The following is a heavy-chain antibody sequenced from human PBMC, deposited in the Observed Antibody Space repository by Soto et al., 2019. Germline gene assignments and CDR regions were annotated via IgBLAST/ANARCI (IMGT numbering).Heavy chain of an antibody. D-gene: IGHD3-9*01. Sequence: ASVKVSCKASGYTFTSYAMHWVRQAPGQRLEWMGWINAGNGNTKYSQKFQGRVTITRDTSASTAYMELSSLRSEDTAVYYCAREGAILRYFDWHDAFEIWGQGTMVTVSS. CDR1: GYTFTSYA. J-gene: IGHJ3*02. CDR2: INAGNGNT. V-gene: IGHV1-3*01. CDR3: AREGAILRYFDWHDAFEI.